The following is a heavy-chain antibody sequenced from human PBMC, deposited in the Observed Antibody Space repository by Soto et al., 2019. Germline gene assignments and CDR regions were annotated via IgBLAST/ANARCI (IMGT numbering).Heavy chain of an antibody. J-gene: IGHJ6*02. V-gene: IGHV3-33*01. CDR3: ARDEDMTYGMDV. CDR2: IWYDGSNK. D-gene: IGHD2-15*01. CDR1: GFTFSSYG. Sequence: ESGGGVVQPGRSLRLSCAASGFTFSSYGMHWVRQAPGKGLEWVAVIWYDGSNKYYADSVKGRFTISRDNSKNTLYLQMNSLRAEDTAVYYCARDEDMTYGMDVWGQGTTVTVSS.